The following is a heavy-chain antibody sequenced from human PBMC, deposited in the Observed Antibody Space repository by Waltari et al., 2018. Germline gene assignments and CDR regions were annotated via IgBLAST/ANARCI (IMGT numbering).Heavy chain of an antibody. Sequence: QVQLVESGGVVVQPGSSLRLSCADSGFGFSTYGMPWVRQATGKGLEWVALIWNDGSNKYYADSVKGRFTISRDNSKNTLYLQMNSLTTEDTAIYYCAKAGRAVAGTWVDYFDSWGQGTQVTVSS. D-gene: IGHD6-19*01. J-gene: IGHJ4*02. CDR2: IWNDGSNK. CDR3: AKAGRAVAGTWVDYFDS. V-gene: IGHV3-30*18. CDR1: GFGFSTYG.